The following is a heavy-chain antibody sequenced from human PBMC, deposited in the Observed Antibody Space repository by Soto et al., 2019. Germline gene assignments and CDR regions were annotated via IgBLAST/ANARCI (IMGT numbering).Heavy chain of an antibody. V-gene: IGHV4-31*03. D-gene: IGHD3-22*01. CDR2: IYYSGST. CDR1: VGSISSGGYY. Sequence: SETLSLTCTVSVGSISSGGYYWSWIRQHPGKGLEWIGYIYYSGSTYYNPSLKSRVTISVDTSKNQFSLTLSSVTAADTDVYYCARGADNYDRSGYHYCDYWGQGTLVTVSS. J-gene: IGHJ4*02. CDR3: ARGADNYDRSGYHYCDY.